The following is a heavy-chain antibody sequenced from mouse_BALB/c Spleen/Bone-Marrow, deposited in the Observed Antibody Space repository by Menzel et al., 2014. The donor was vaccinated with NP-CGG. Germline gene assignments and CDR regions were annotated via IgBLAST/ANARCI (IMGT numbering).Heavy chain of an antibody. V-gene: IGHV1-54*01. Sequence: QVQLQQSGAELVRPGTSVKVSCKASGHAFTNYLLEWVKQRPGQGLEWIGVINPGSGGTKYNEKFKGKATLTVDKSSSTAYMQLSSLTSGDSAVYFCARRNRDYYAMDYWGQGTSVTVS. CDR1: GHAFTNYL. J-gene: IGHJ4*01. CDR3: ARRNRDYYAMDY. CDR2: INPGSGGT.